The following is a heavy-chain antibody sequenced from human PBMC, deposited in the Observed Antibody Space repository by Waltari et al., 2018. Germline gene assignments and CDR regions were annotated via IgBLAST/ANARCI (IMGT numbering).Heavy chain of an antibody. CDR3: ASSHDGGGDY. CDR1: GYTFTSYG. Sequence: QVQLVQSGAEVKKPGASVKVSCKASGYTFTSYGISWVRQAPGQGLEWMGWISAYNGNTNYAPNLQGRVTRTTDTAPSTAYMGRVALSSADPAVYYCASSHDGGGDYWGQGTLVTVSS. D-gene: IGHD1-1*01. CDR2: ISAYNGNT. V-gene: IGHV1-18*01. J-gene: IGHJ4*02.